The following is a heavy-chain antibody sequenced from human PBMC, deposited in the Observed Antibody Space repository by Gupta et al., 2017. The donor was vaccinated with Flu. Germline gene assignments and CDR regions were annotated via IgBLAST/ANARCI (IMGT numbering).Heavy chain of an antibody. J-gene: IGHJ6*02. CDR3: AREVLVAAYGMDV. D-gene: IGHD2-8*01. CDR2: INSNSGGT. V-gene: IGHV1-2*02. Sequence: QVQLVQSGAEVKKPGASVKVSCEASGYTFTGYYIHWVRQAPGQGLEWMGWINSNSGGTNYAQKFQGRVTMTRDTSITTAYMELSRLRSDDTAIYYCAREVLVAAYGMDVWGQGTTVTVSS. CDR1: GYTFTGYY.